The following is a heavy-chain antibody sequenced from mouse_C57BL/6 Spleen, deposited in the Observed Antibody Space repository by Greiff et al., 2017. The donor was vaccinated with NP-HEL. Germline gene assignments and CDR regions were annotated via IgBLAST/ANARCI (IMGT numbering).Heavy chain of an antibody. Sequence: VKLQESGPELVKPGASVKISCKASGYAFSSSWMNWVKQRPGKGLGWIGRIYPGDGDTNYNGKFKGKATLTADKSSSTAYMQLSSLTSEDSAVYFCARFYYGYDGVYYYAMDYWGQGTSVTVSS. V-gene: IGHV1-82*01. J-gene: IGHJ4*01. D-gene: IGHD2-2*01. CDR3: ARFYYGYDGVYYYAMDY. CDR2: IYPGDGDT. CDR1: GYAFSSSW.